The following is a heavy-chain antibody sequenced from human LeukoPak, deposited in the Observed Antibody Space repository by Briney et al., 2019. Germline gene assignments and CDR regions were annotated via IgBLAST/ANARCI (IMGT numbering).Heavy chain of an antibody. CDR2: IRSKANSYAT. V-gene: IGHV3-73*01. J-gene: IGHJ4*02. D-gene: IGHD3-22*01. CDR1: GFTFSGSA. Sequence: VGSLRLSCAASGFTFSGSAMHWVRQASGKGLEWVGRIRSKANSYATAYAASVKGRFTISRDDSKNTAYLQMNSLKTEDTAVYYCTRPSSMIADKDYWGQGTLVTVSS. CDR3: TRPSSMIADKDY.